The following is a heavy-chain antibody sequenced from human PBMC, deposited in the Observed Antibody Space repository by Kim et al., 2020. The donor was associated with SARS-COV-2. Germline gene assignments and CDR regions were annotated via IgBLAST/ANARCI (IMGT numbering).Heavy chain of an antibody. CDR3: ARHPWEWELSAWYYFHY. V-gene: IGHV4-59*08. J-gene: IGHJ4*01. Sequence: SETLSLTCTVSGGSISSYYWSWIRQPPGKGLEWMGYIYYSGSTNYNPSLKSRVTISVDTSKNHFPLKLSSVTAADTAVFYCARHPWEWELSAWYYFHYLG. CDR2: IYYSGST. CDR1: GGSISSYY. D-gene: IGHD1-26*01.